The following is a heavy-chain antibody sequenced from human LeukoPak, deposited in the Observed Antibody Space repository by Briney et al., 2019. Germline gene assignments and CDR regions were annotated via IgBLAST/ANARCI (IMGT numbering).Heavy chain of an antibody. V-gene: IGHV1-18*01. Sequence: GASVKVSCKASGYTFSTYGINWVRQAPGQGLEWMGWISAYNGNINYAQKLQDRVTMTTDTSTSTAYMELRSLRSDDTAVYYCARGDTMIVVPFDYWGQGTLVTVSS. CDR3: ARGDTMIVVPFDY. CDR1: GYTFSTYG. CDR2: ISAYNGNI. D-gene: IGHD3-22*01. J-gene: IGHJ4*02.